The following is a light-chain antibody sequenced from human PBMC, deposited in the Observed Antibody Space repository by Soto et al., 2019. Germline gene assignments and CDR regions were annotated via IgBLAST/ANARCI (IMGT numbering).Light chain of an antibody. V-gene: IGKV3-11*01. CDR1: QSVSSY. CDR3: QQRSNWPLT. CDR2: DAS. Sequence: IGLKKSPATLSLYPGERATLSCRASQSVSSYLAWYQQKPGQAPRLLIYDASNRATGIPARFSGSGSGTDFTLTISSLEPEDFAVYYCQQRSNWPLTFGGGTKVDNK. J-gene: IGKJ4*01.